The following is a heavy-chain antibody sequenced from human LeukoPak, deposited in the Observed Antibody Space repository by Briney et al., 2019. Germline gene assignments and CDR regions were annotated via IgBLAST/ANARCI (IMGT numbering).Heavy chain of an antibody. V-gene: IGHV4-39*07. CDR2: IYYSGST. J-gene: IGHJ4*02. Sequence: SETLSLTCTVSGGSIRSNSYYWGWIRQPPGKGLEWLGSIYYSGSTYYNPSLKSRVTISIDTSKNQFSLKLSSVTAADTAVYFCARVAAAGNYYFDYWGQGTLVTASS. CDR1: GGSIRSNSYY. CDR3: ARVAAAGNYYFDY. D-gene: IGHD6-13*01.